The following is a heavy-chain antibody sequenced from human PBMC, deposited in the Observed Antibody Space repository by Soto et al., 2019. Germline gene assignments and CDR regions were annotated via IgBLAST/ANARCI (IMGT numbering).Heavy chain of an antibody. D-gene: IGHD3-16*01. CDR3: ARDTSITFGGVILDY. J-gene: IGHJ4*02. V-gene: IGHV3-33*01. CDR1: GFTFSSYG. CDR2: IWYDGSNK. Sequence: PGGSLRLSCAASGFTFSSYGMHWVRQAPGKGLEWVAVIWYDGSNKYYADSVKGRFTISRDNSKNTLYLQMNSLRAEDTAVYYCARDTSITFGGVILDYWGQGTLVTVSS.